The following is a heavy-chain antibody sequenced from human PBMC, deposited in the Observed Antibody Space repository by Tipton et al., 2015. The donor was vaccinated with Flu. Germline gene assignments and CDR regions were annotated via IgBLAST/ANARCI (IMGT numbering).Heavy chain of an antibody. CDR1: GDSIRSYY. D-gene: IGHD3-10*01. CDR2: IYTSGTM. CDR3: ARGSGSGTYVIFDY. V-gene: IGHV4-4*07. Sequence: LRLSCSISGDSIRSYYWSWIRQPAGKGLEWIGRIYTSGTMIYNPSLKSRVTMSIDPPKNQFSLKLSSVTAADTAVYYCARGSGSGTYVIFDYWGQGMLVT. J-gene: IGHJ4*02.